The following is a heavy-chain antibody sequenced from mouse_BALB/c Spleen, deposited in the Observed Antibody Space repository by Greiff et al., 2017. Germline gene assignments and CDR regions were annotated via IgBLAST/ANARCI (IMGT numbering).Heavy chain of an antibody. CDR1: GFTFSSFG. D-gene: IGHD2-10*01. V-gene: IGHV5-17*02. CDR3: ARSYYGKTLYYFDY. CDR2: ISSGSSTI. Sequence: EVKLMESGGGLVQPGGSRKLSCAASGFTFSSFGMHWVRQAPEKGLEWVAYISSGSSTIYYADTVKGRFTISRDNPKNTLFLQMTSLRSEDTAMYYCARSYYGKTLYYFDYWGQGTTLTVSS. J-gene: IGHJ2*01.